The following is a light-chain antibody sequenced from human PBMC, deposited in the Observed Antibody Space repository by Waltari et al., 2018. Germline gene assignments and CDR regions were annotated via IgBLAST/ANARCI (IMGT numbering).Light chain of an antibody. CDR2: EAT. J-gene: IGLJ2*01. CDR1: RSDIGTYNF. Sequence: QSALTQPASVSGSPGQSITISCPGTRSDIGTYNFVPWYQQHPGQAPKLIISEATKRPSGVSFRFSASKSGNTASLSISGLQPDDEADYYCSSYAGGSRVIFGRGTKLSVL. CDR3: SSYAGGSRVI. V-gene: IGLV2-23*01.